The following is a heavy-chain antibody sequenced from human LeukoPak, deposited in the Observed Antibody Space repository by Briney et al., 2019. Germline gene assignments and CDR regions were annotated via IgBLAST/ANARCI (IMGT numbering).Heavy chain of an antibody. CDR1: GFTFSTYA. CDR3: AKERTHFDY. CDR2: INNSGGST. J-gene: IGHJ4*02. V-gene: IGHV3-23*01. Sequence: GGSLRLSCAASGFTFSTYAMSWVRQAPGKGLKWVSGINNSGGSTYSADSVKGRFTISRDNSKNTLYLQMNSLRDEDTAIYYCAKERTHFDYWGQGTLVTVSS.